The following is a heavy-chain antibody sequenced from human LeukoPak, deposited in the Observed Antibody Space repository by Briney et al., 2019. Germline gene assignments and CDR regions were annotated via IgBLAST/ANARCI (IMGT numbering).Heavy chain of an antibody. CDR3: ARGIPRNLYCSSTSCWRRFDP. CDR1: GGSFSGYY. Sequence: SETLSLTCAVYGGSFSGYYWSWIRQPPGKGLEWIGEINHSGSTNYNPSLKSRVTISVDTSKNQFSLKLSSVTAADTAVYYCARGIPRNLYCSSTSCWRRFDPWGQGTLVTVSS. V-gene: IGHV4-34*01. CDR2: INHSGST. J-gene: IGHJ5*02. D-gene: IGHD2-2*01.